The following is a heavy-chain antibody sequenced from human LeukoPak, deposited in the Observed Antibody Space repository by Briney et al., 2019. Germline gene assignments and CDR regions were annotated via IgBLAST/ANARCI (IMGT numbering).Heavy chain of an antibody. J-gene: IGHJ5*02. CDR1: GFTFSSYS. CDR2: ISSSSSNI. D-gene: IGHD4-17*01. Sequence: GGSLRLSCAASGFTFSSYSMNWVRQAPGKGLEWVSSISSSSSNIYYADSVKGRFTISRDNSKNTLYLQMNSLKAEDTAVYYCARETWNRTTVTTLGWFDPWGQGTLVTVSS. V-gene: IGHV3-21*04. CDR3: ARETWNRTTVTTLGWFDP.